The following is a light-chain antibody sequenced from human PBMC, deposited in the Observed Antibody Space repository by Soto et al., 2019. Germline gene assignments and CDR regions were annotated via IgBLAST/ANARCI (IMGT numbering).Light chain of an antibody. CDR1: QGISSW. CDR2: KAS. V-gene: IGKV1-5*03. Sequence: DIQMTQSPSTLSASVGDRVTITCRGSQGISSWLAWYQQKPGKAPRLLLYKASSLASGVPSRFIGSGSGTEFTLTISRLQPEDVATYHCQQHTTFGQGTKVEI. J-gene: IGKJ1*01. CDR3: QQHTT.